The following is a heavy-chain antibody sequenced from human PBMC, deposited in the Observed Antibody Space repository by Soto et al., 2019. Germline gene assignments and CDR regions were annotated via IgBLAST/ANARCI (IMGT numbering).Heavy chain of an antibody. CDR2: IYYSGST. V-gene: IGHV4-31*03. J-gene: IGHJ4*02. Sequence: QVQLQESGPGLVKPSQTLSLTCTVSGGSISSGGYYWIWIRQHPGKGLEWIGYIYYSGSTYYNPSLKSRVTISVDTSKNQFPLKLSSVTAADTAVYYCAGGGDCTNGLCYPFDYWGQGTLVTVSS. CDR3: AGGGDCTNGLCYPFDY. CDR1: GGSISSGGYY. D-gene: IGHD2-8*01.